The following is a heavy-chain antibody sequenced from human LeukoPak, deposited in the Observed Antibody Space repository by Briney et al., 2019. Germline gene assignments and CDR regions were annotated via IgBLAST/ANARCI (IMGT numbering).Heavy chain of an antibody. CDR1: GGSISSSSYY. V-gene: IGHV4-39*07. Sequence: SETLSLTCTVSGGSISSSSYYWGWIRQPPGKGLEWIGSIYYSGSTYYNPSLKSRVTISVDTSKNQFSLKLSAVTAADTAVYYCARGPRGYCSSTSCYAYYYYYMDVWGKGTTVTISS. J-gene: IGHJ6*03. CDR3: ARGPRGYCSSTSCYAYYYYYMDV. D-gene: IGHD2-2*01. CDR2: IYYSGST.